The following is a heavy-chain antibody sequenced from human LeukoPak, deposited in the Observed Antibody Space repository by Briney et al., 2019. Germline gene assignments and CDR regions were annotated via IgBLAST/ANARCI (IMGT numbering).Heavy chain of an antibody. CDR2: ISDSGSST. CDR1: GFPFSSYA. V-gene: IGHV3-64D*09. CDR3: VRGYSFGPYGMDV. D-gene: IGHD2-15*01. Sequence: GGSLRLSCSASGFPFSSYAMHWVRQAPGKGLEYVSSISDSGSSTYYADSVKGRFTISRDNSKNTLYLQMSSLRAEDTAVYFCVRGYSFGPYGMDVWGQGTTVTVSS. J-gene: IGHJ6*02.